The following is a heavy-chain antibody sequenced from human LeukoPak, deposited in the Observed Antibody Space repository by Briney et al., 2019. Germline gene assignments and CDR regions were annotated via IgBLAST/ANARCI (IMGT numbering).Heavy chain of an antibody. CDR2: LYYTGST. CDR1: GGSISSRYY. V-gene: IGHV4-39*01. D-gene: IGHD3-10*01. CDR3: ARRRGLDGSGSYYNN. J-gene: IGHJ4*02. Sequence: SETLSLTCSVSGGSISSRYYWGWIRQSPGKGLEWIGGLYYTGSTYYNPSLKSRVTISVDTSKNKFSLKLSSVTAADTAVYYCARRRGLDGSGSYYNNWGQGTLVTVSS.